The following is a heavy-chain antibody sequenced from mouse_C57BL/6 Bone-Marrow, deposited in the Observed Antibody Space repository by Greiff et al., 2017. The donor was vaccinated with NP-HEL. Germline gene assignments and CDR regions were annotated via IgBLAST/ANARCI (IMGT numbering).Heavy chain of an antibody. J-gene: IGHJ1*03. CDR1: GYTFTSYG. CDR2: IYPRSGNT. CDR3: ARSREITTVVATSWYFDV. Sequence: VQLQHSGAELARPGASVKLSCKASGYTFTSYGISWVKQRTGQGLEWIGEIYPRSGNTYYNEKFKGKATLTADKSSSTAYMELRSLTSEDSAVYFCARSREITTVVATSWYFDVWGTGTTVTVSS. V-gene: IGHV1-81*01. D-gene: IGHD1-1*01.